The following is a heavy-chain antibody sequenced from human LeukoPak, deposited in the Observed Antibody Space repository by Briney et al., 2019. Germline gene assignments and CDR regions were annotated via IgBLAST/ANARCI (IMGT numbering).Heavy chain of an antibody. CDR1: GFTFSSYS. J-gene: IGHJ4*02. Sequence: GGSLRLSCAASGFTFSSYSMNWVRQAPGKGLEWVSSISSSSSYIYYADSVKGRFTISRDDAKNSLYLQMNSLRAEDTAVYYCAKGLAVADNYYFDYWGQGTLVTVSS. CDR3: AKGLAVADNYYFDY. D-gene: IGHD6-19*01. V-gene: IGHV3-21*01. CDR2: ISSSSSYI.